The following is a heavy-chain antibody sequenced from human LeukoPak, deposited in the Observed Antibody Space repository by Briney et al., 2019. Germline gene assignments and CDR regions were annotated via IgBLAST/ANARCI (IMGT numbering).Heavy chain of an antibody. CDR1: GYTFTSYG. D-gene: IGHD3-10*01. Sequence: ASVKVSCKASGYTFTSYGISWVRQATGEGLEWMGWMNPNSGNTGYAQKSQGRVTMTRNTSISTAYMELGSLGSEDTAVYYCPRRGSVRGVTNWFDPWGQGTLVTVSS. CDR3: PRRGSVRGVTNWFDP. CDR2: MNPNSGNT. V-gene: IGHV1-8*02. J-gene: IGHJ5*02.